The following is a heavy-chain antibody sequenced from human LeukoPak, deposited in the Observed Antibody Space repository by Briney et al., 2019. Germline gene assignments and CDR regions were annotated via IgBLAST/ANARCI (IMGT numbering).Heavy chain of an antibody. D-gene: IGHD3-22*01. V-gene: IGHV3-7*01. CDR2: IKQDGSEK. Sequence: GGSLRLSCAASGFTFSSYWMTWVRQAPGKGLEWVANIKQDGSEKYYVDSVKGRFTISRDNAKNSLYLQMNSLRAEDTAVYYCAREGSNYYDSSGYYDYWGQGTLGTVSS. CDR1: GFTFSSYW. J-gene: IGHJ4*02. CDR3: AREGSNYYDSSGYYDY.